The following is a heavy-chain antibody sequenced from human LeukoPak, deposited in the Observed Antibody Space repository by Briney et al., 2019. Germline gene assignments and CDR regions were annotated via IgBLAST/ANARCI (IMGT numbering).Heavy chain of an antibody. CDR1: GGSFSGYY. J-gene: IGHJ4*02. V-gene: IGHV4-34*01. CDR3: ARGAYCINGVCGLNSDGGYVNY. CDR2: INHSGRT. Sequence: PSETLSLTCAVYGGSFSGYYWSWIRQPPGKGLEWIGEINHSGRTNYNPSLKSRVTISVDTSKNQFSLKLSSVTAADTAVYYCARGAYCINGVCGLNSDGGYVNYWGQGTLVTVSS. D-gene: IGHD2-8*01.